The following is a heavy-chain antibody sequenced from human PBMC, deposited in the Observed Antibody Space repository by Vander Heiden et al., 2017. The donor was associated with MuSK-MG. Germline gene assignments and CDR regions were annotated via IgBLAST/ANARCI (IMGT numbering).Heavy chain of an antibody. CDR2: ISGSGGST. Sequence: EVQLLESGGGLVQPGGSLRLSCAASGFTFSSYAMSWVRQAPGKGLEWVSAISGSGGSTYDADSVKGRFTISRDNSKNTLYLKMKSLRAEDTAVYYGAKVRWGAFDIWGQGTMVTVSS. V-gene: IGHV3-23*01. CDR1: GFTFSSYA. J-gene: IGHJ3*02. D-gene: IGHD3-16*01. CDR3: AKVRWGAFDI.